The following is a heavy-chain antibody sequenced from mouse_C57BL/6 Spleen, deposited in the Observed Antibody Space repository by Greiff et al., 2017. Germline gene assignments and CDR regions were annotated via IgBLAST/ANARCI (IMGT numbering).Heavy chain of an antibody. CDR1: GFSLTSYG. V-gene: IGHV2-2*01. CDR3: ARQLRDWYFDV. J-gene: IGHJ1*03. CDR2: IWRGGST. Sequence: QVQLQESGPGLVQPSQSLSFTCTVSGFSLTSYGVHWVRQSPGQGLEWLGVIWRGGSTDYYAAFISSLGISKDNSKSQVFFKMNNLQADGTTIYYCARQLRDWYFDVWGTGPRSPSPQ. D-gene: IGHD4-1*02.